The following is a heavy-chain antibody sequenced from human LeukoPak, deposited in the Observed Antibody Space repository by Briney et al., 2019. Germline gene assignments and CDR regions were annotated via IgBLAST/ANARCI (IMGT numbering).Heavy chain of an antibody. Sequence: SETLSLTCPVSGGSISSYYWSWIRQPPGKGLEWIGYIYYSGSTNYNPSLKSRVTISVDTSKNQFSLKLSSVTAADTAVYYCASEGAPGSGWYPGDAFDIWGQGTMVTVSS. CDR2: IYYSGST. D-gene: IGHD6-19*01. CDR3: ASEGAPGSGWYPGDAFDI. CDR1: GGSISSYY. J-gene: IGHJ3*02. V-gene: IGHV4-59*01.